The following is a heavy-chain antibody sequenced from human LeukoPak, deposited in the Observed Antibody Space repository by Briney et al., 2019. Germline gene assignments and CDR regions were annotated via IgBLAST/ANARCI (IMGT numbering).Heavy chain of an antibody. D-gene: IGHD3-10*01. CDR3: SRRPINMVRGVFSWFDP. V-gene: IGHV1-3*01. J-gene: IGHJ5*02. Sequence: ASVKVSRKPSRYTFTSYAMHWVRQAPGHRREGMGWINACIGETKYSQTFQGRVTITSDTSATTAYMDLSSPICQDTAGYYCSRRPINMVRGVFSWFDPWGQGTLVTVSS. CDR1: RYTFTSYA. CDR2: INACIGET.